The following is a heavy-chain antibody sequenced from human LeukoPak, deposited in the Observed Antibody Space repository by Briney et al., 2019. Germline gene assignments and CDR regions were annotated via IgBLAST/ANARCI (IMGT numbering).Heavy chain of an antibody. CDR2: INQGGIEK. V-gene: IGHV3-7*01. J-gene: IGHJ4*02. CDR1: GFTFSPYW. D-gene: IGHD3-3*01. CDR3: ATDRGWRTSGYYLYYFEY. Sequence: GGSLRLSCEASGFTFSPYWMTWVRQAPGKGLEWVASINQGGIEKYYVDSVKGRFTISRDNTMNSLYLQMSSLRAEDTAVYYCATDRGWRTSGYYLYYFEYWGQGTLVTYSS.